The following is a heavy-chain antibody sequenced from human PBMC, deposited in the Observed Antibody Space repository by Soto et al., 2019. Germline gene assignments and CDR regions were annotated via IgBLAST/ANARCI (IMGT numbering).Heavy chain of an antibody. CDR2: IKSDGSGT. CDR3: ARRYYYGSGFTDYYYYYGMDV. CDR1: GFTFSSYW. D-gene: IGHD3-10*01. Sequence: PGGSLRLSCAASGFTFSSYWMHWVRQAPGKGLVWVSRIKSDGSGTYYADSVKGRFTISRDNAKNTLYLQMNSLRAEDTAVYYCARRYYYGSGFTDYYYYYGMDVWGQGTTVTVSS. J-gene: IGHJ6*02. V-gene: IGHV3-74*01.